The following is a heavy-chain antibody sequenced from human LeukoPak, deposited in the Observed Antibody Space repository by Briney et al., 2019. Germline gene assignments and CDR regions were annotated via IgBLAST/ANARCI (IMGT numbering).Heavy chain of an antibody. Sequence: SETLSLTCTVSGGSISTYYWSWIRHPPGKGLEWIAYIYYSGSTSHNPSLKTRVTISVDMSKNQFSLKLSSVTAADTAVYYCARHSRYGDFDYWGQGTLLTVSS. CDR1: GGSISTYY. J-gene: IGHJ4*02. CDR3: ARHSRYGDFDY. D-gene: IGHD4-17*01. V-gene: IGHV4-59*08. CDR2: IYYSGST.